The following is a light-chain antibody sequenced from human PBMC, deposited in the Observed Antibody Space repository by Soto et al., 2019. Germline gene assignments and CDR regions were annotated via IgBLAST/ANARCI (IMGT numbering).Light chain of an antibody. V-gene: IGKV1-9*01. CDR3: QQYNSYSWT. CDR2: AAA. Sequence: DIQLTQSPSFLSASVGDRVTITCRASQGISSYLAWYQLRPGKAPKLLIYAAATLQSGVPSRFSGSESGTDFTLTISSLQPDDFATYYCQQYNSYSWTFGQGTKVDIK. J-gene: IGKJ1*01. CDR1: QGISSY.